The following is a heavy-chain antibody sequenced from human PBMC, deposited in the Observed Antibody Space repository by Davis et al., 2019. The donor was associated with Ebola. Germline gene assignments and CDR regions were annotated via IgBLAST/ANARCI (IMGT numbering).Heavy chain of an antibody. Sequence: PGGSLRLSCAASGFTFSSYGMHWVRQAPGKGLAWVAVIWYDGSNKYYADSVKGRFTISRYNSKNTLYLQMNGLRAEDTAVYYCARDRTTLDYWGQGTLVTVSS. CDR1: GFTFSSYG. D-gene: IGHD2-2*01. J-gene: IGHJ4*02. CDR3: ARDRTTLDY. CDR2: IWYDGSNK. V-gene: IGHV3-33*08.